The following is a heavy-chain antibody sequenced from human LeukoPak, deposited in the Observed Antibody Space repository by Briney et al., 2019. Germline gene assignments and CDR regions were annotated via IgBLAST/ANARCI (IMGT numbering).Heavy chain of an antibody. Sequence: SQTLSLTCTVFGGSISSGDYYWSWIRQPPGKGLEWIGYIYYSGSTYYNPSLKSRVTISVDTSKNQFSLKLSSVTAADTAVYYCARGREAAAATRWFDPWGQGTLVTVSS. D-gene: IGHD6-13*01. CDR2: IYYSGST. CDR3: ARGREAAAATRWFDP. V-gene: IGHV4-30-4*01. CDR1: GGSISSGDYY. J-gene: IGHJ5*02.